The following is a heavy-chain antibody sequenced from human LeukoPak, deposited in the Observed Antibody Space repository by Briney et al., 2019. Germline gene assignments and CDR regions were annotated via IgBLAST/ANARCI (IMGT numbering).Heavy chain of an antibody. J-gene: IGHJ4*02. V-gene: IGHV4-59*12. CDR3: ARDGGEQQLAPEIAY. D-gene: IGHD6-13*01. CDR1: GGSISHYY. CDR2: IYYNGNN. Sequence: PSETLSLTCNLSGGSISHYYWSWIRKPPGKGLEWIGYIYYNGNNKYNPSLKSRVTMSVDMSKNQFSLRLSSVTAADTAVYFCARDGGEQQLAPEIAYWGQGILVIVSS.